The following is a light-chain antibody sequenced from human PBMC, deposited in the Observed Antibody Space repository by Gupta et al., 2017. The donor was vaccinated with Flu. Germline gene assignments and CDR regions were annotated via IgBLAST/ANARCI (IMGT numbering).Light chain of an antibody. CDR3: LQDYNYPRT. V-gene: IGKV1-6*01. Sequence: AIQMTQSPSPLSASVGDRVTITCRASQVIRNDLGWYQQKPGKAPKLLIYGASILQSGVPSRFSGSGSGTDFTLTISSLQPEDFATYYCLQDYNYPRTFGQGTKLELK. J-gene: IGKJ2*01. CDR1: QVIRND. CDR2: GAS.